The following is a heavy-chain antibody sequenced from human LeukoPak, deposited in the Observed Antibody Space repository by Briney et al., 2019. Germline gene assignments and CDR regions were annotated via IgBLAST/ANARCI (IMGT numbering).Heavy chain of an antibody. V-gene: IGHV3-23*01. Sequence: GGSLRLSCAASGFTFSSYAMSWVRQAPGKGLEWVSATSGSGGSTYYADSVKGRFAISRDNSKNTLYLQMNSLRAEDTAVYYCAKQYYPWSEFDPWGQGTLVTVSS. J-gene: IGHJ5*02. CDR3: AKQYYPWSEFDP. CDR2: TSGSGGST. CDR1: GFTFSSYA. D-gene: IGHD3-10*01.